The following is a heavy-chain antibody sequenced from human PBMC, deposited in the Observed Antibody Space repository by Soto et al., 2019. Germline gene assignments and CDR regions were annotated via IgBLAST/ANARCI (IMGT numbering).Heavy chain of an antibody. Sequence: QLLLQESGPGLVKPSETLSLTCTVSGGSILDSTYYWAWIRQSPGKGLEWIGTIFYSGGTFYTPSLKSRVTMSVDTSNNQFSLKLSSVTAADTAVYYCARQASGYYYGGFAPWGQGTLVTVSS. CDR1: GGSILDSTYY. CDR3: ARQASGYYYGGFAP. V-gene: IGHV4-39*01. CDR2: IFYSGGT. D-gene: IGHD3-22*01. J-gene: IGHJ5*02.